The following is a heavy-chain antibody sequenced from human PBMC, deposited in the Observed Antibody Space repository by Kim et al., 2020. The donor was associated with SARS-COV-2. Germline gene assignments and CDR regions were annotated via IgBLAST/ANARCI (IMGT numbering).Heavy chain of an antibody. V-gene: IGHV3-30*02. CDR3: AKDEGYYCGSGSYPTNFDY. J-gene: IGHJ4*02. D-gene: IGHD3-10*01. Sequence: GRFTIARDNSKNTLYLQMNSLRAEDTAVYYCAKDEGYYCGSGSYPTNFDYWGQGTLVTVSS.